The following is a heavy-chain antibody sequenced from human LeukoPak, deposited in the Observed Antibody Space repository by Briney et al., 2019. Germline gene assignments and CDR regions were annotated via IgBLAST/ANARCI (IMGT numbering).Heavy chain of an antibody. Sequence: PGGSLRLSCAASGFTFSSYAMHWVRQAPGKGLEWVAVISYDGSNKYYADSVKGRFTISRDNAKNSLYLQMNSLRAEDTAVYYCARDQYSSGSGALDFWGQGIQVTVSS. V-gene: IGHV3-30-3*01. J-gene: IGHJ4*02. D-gene: IGHD3-10*01. CDR1: GFTFSSYA. CDR3: ARDQYSSGSGALDF. CDR2: ISYDGSNK.